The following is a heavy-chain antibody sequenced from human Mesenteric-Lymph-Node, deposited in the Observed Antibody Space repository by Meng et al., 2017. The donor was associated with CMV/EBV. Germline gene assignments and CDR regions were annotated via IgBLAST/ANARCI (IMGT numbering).Heavy chain of an antibody. CDR3: GRVLGYCTNGVCPDGMGV. D-gene: IGHD2-8*01. CDR2: IYFTGTT. Sequence: GSLRLSCTVSGGSISSYYWSWIRQPPGKGLEWIGYIYFTGTTNYNPSLKSRVTISLDTPRNQFSLKLNSVTAADTAVYYCGRVLGYCTNGVCPDGMGVWGQGTTVTVSS. V-gene: IGHV4-59*01. J-gene: IGHJ6*02. CDR1: GGSISSYY.